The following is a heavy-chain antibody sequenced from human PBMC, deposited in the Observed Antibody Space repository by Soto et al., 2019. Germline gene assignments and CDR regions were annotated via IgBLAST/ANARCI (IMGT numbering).Heavy chain of an antibody. Sequence: SVKVSCKASGGTFSSYTISWVRQAPGQGLEWMGRIIPILGIANYAQKFQGRVTITADKSTSTAYMELSSLRSEDTAVYYCARSCSGGSCYSPPGYYYYYYMDVWGKGTTVTVSS. V-gene: IGHV1-69*02. CDR2: IIPILGIA. CDR3: ARSCSGGSCYSPPGYYYYYYMDV. CDR1: GGTFSSYT. J-gene: IGHJ6*03. D-gene: IGHD2-15*01.